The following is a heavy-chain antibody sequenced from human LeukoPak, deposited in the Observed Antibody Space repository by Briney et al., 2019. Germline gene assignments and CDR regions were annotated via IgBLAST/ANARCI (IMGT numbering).Heavy chain of an antibody. D-gene: IGHD2-2*01. J-gene: IGHJ6*02. CDR1: GFTFSSYA. CDR3: ARDYPKRDCSSTSCYLLYYYYGMDV. Sequence: GGSLRLSCAASGFTFSSYAMHWVRQAPGKGLEWVAVISYDGSNKYYADSVKGRFTISRDNSKNTLYPQMNSLRAEDTAVYYCARDYPKRDCSSTSCYLLYYYYGMDVWGQGTTVTVSS. V-gene: IGHV3-30-3*01. CDR2: ISYDGSNK.